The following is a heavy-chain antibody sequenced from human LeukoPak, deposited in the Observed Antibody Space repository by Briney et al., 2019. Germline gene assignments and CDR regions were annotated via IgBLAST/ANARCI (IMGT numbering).Heavy chain of an antibody. CDR3: ARVGVGTVAGNYFDD. J-gene: IGHJ4*02. CDR2: IYSGGGT. CDR1: GFTVSSSY. Sequence: GGSLRLSCTASGFTVSSSYMTWVRQAPGKGLEWVSLIYSGGGTFYADSVKGRFTISRHNSENTLSLQMNNLRAEDTAVYYCARVGVGTVAGNYFDDWGQGTLVTVSS. V-gene: IGHV3-53*04. D-gene: IGHD6-19*01.